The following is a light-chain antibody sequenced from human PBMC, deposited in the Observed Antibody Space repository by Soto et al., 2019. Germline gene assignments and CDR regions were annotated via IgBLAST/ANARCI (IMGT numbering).Light chain of an antibody. CDR2: DTS. CDR1: QGIGDT. V-gene: IGKV3-15*01. CDR3: QRDNNLPLT. J-gene: IGKJ4*01. Sequence: VLRPSLATLPVSTAQFATLSCRASQGIGDTLAWYQHKPGQTPRLLIYDTSTRATGVPARFSGSRSGTEFTLTINCLQSEDFAVYYCQRDNNLPLTFGGGAKVDIK.